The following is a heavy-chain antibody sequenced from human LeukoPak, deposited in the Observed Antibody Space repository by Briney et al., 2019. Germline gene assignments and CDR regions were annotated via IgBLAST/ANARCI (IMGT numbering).Heavy chain of an antibody. V-gene: IGHV4-34*01. CDR2: IYHSGST. CDR3: ASWSGSYDY. Sequence: PSETLSLTCAVYGGSFSGYYWSWIRQPPGKGLEWIGEIYHSGSTNYNPSLKSRVTISVDKSKNQFSLKLSSVTAADTAVYYCASWSGSYDYWGQGTLVTVSS. CDR1: GGSFSGYY. J-gene: IGHJ4*02. D-gene: IGHD1-26*01.